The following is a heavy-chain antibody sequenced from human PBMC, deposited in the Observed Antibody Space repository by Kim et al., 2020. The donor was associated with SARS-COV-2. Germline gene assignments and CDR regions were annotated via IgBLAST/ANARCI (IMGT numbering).Heavy chain of an antibody. V-gene: IGHV3-30*18. CDR2: ISYDGSNK. CDR3: AKDVYDSSGYSPGYFDY. Sequence: GGSLRLSCAASGFTFSSYGMHWVRQAPGKGLEWVAVISYDGSNKYYADSVKGRFTISRDNSKNTLYLQMNSLRAEDTAVYYCAKDVYDSSGYSPGYFDYWGQGTLVTVSS. D-gene: IGHD3-22*01. J-gene: IGHJ4*02. CDR1: GFTFSSYG.